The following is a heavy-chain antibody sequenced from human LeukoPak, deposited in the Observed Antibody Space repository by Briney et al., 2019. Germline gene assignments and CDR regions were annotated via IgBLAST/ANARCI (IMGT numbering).Heavy chain of an antibody. V-gene: IGHV3-66*02. D-gene: IGHD5-18*01. J-gene: IGHJ4*02. Sequence: GGSLRLSSAASGFTVSSNYMSWVRQAPGKGLEWVSVIYSGGSTYYADSVKGRFTISRDNSRNTLYLQMNSLRAEDTAVYYCARDGARRGYSYASWGQGTLVTVSS. CDR3: ARDGARRGYSYAS. CDR2: IYSGGST. CDR1: GFTVSSNY.